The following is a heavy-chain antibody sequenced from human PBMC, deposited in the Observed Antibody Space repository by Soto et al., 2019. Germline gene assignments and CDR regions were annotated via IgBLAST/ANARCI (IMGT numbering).Heavy chain of an antibody. CDR1: GFTFNNYA. V-gene: IGHV3-23*01. D-gene: IGHD6-13*01. Sequence: GGSLRLSCAASGFTFNNYAMSWVRQAPGKGLEWVSAISGSGGSTYYADSMKGRFTISRDNTKNTQYLQMNSQRAEDTAVYYCAKARIAVAGMGGYYYDMDVWGQGTTVTVSS. CDR3: AKARIAVAGMGGYYYDMDV. CDR2: ISGSGGST. J-gene: IGHJ6*02.